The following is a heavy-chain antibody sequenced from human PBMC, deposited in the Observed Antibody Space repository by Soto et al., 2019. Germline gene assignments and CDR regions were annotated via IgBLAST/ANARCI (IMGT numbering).Heavy chain of an antibody. D-gene: IGHD1-26*01. CDR3: ARDFVVGGPTINYYYGMDV. Sequence: SLRLSCAASGFTVSSNYMSCVRQAPGKGLEWISIIYSAGNTYYADSVKGRFTISRDNSKNTLYLQMNSLGAEDTAVYYCARDFVVGGPTINYYYGMDVWGQGTTVTVSS. CDR1: GFTVSSNY. CDR2: IYSAGNT. J-gene: IGHJ6*02. V-gene: IGHV3-66*01.